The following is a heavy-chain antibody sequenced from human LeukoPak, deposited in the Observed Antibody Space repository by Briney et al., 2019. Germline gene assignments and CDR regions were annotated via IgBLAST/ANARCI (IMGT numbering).Heavy chain of an antibody. CDR1: GFTFSSHW. D-gene: IGHD3-16*01. CDR2: IKQDGSEK. Sequence: PGGSLRLSCAASGFTFSSHWMSWVRQAPGKGLEWVANIKQDGSEKYYVDSVKGRFTISRDNAKNSLYLQMNSLRAEDTAVYYCARVRFGALGFLEYFDYWGQGTLVTVSS. V-gene: IGHV3-7*01. CDR3: ARVRFGALGFLEYFDY. J-gene: IGHJ4*02.